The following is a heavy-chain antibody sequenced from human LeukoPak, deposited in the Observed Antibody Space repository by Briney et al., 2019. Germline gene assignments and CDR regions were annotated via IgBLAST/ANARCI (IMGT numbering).Heavy chain of an antibody. CDR3: ARDIRGNYFDS. CDR1: GFIFDDSL. CDR2: IIRDGSTP. Sequence: GGSLRLSCVASGFIFDDSLMHWVRQAPGKGLEWISFIIRDGSTPYYADSVKGRFTISRDNSKNSLFLQMNSLTPEDTAVYYCARDIRGNYFDSWGQGTLVTVSS. V-gene: IGHV3-43*01. J-gene: IGHJ4*02. D-gene: IGHD3-16*01.